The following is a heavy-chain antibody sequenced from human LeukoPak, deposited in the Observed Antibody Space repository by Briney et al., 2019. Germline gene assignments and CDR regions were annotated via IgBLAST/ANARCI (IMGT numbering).Heavy chain of an antibody. J-gene: IGHJ3*02. D-gene: IGHD3-16*01. CDR3: ARHAPGVGGAFDI. V-gene: IGHV4-38-2*01. Sequence: PSETLSLTXAASGYSISSGYYWGWIRQPPGKGLEWIGSIYHSGSTYYNPSLKSRVTISVDTSKNQFSLKLSSVTAADTAVYYCARHAPGVGGAFDIWGQGTMVTVSS. CDR2: IYHSGST. CDR1: GYSISSGYY.